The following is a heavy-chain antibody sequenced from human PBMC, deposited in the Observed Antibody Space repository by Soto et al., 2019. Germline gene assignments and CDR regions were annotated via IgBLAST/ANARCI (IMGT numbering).Heavy chain of an antibody. D-gene: IGHD1-7*01. CDR1: GGTMRRYY. CDR3: ARELWGTIYFGLDV. Sequence: EELPLTSSGSGGTMRRYYWRGFRQPPGEGMEWIGSISYSGSTNYNPSLKSRVTISVDTSKNKFSLKPSSVNAADKAVLYCARELWGTIYFGLDV. J-gene: IGHJ6*01. CDR2: ISYSGST. V-gene: IGHV4-59*01.